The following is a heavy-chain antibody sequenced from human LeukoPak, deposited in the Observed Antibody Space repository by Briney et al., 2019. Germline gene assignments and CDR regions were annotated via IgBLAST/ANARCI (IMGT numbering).Heavy chain of an antibody. Sequence: GGSLRLSXAASGFTFSSYEMNWVRQAPGKGLEWVSYISSSGSTIYYADSVKGRFTISRDNAKNSLYLQMNSLRGEDTAVYYCARAPYCGADCYSRYFDLWAVAPWSLSPQ. V-gene: IGHV3-48*03. D-gene: IGHD2-21*02. CDR1: GFTFSSYE. CDR2: ISSSGSTI. J-gene: IGHJ2*01. CDR3: ARAPYCGADCYSRYFDL.